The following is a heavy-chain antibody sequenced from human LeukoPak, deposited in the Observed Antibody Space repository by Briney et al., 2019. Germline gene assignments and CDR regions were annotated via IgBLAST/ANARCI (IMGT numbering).Heavy chain of an antibody. CDR3: ARDYCGGDCYCDY. D-gene: IGHD2-21*02. J-gene: IGHJ4*02. CDR1: GFTFSSSW. CDR2: IKTDGSTT. V-gene: IGHV3-74*01. Sequence: GGSLRLSCAVSGFTFSSSWMHWVRQAPGKGLVWVSHIKTDGSTTAYADSVKGRFTISRDNSKNTLYLQMNSLRAEDTAVYYCARDYCGGDCYCDYWGQGTLVTVSS.